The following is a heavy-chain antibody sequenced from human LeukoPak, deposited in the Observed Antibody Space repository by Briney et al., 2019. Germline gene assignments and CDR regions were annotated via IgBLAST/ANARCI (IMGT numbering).Heavy chain of an antibody. J-gene: IGHJ4*02. Sequence: PGGSLRLSCAASGFTFDDYAMHWVRQAPGKGLEGVSGISWNSGSIGYADSVKGRFTISRDNAKNSLYLQMNSLRAEDMALYYCAKARDDFWGGFDYWGQGTLVTVSS. CDR2: ISWNSGSI. CDR1: GFTFDDYA. D-gene: IGHD3-3*01. V-gene: IGHV3-9*03. CDR3: AKARDDFWGGFDY.